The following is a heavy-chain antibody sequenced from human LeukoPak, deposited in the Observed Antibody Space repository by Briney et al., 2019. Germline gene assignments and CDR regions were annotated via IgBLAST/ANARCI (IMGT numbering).Heavy chain of an antibody. CDR2: IYYSGNT. V-gene: IGHV4-59*01. Sequence: SSETLSLTCTVSGGSISSYYWAWIRQPTGKGLEWIGYIYYSGNTNYNPSLKSRVTISVDTSKNQFSLKLSSVTAADTAVYYCARVSFIPAVNFGWWFDPWGQGTLVTVSS. D-gene: IGHD6-13*01. CDR1: GGSISSYY. J-gene: IGHJ5*02. CDR3: ARVSFIPAVNFGWWFDP.